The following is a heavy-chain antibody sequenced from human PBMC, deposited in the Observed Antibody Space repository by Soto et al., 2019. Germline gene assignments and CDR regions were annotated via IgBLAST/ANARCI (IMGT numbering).Heavy chain of an antibody. V-gene: IGHV5-51*01. J-gene: IGHJ4*02. D-gene: IGHD6-19*01. CDR3: ARLQAPGSSSGFDY. CDR1: GYSFTTYW. CDR2: IYPGDSDT. Sequence: PGESLKISCKASGYSFTTYWIGWVRQMPGKGLEWMGIIYPGDSDTRYSPSFQGQVTISADKSITTTYLQWTSLRASDTAMYYCARLQAPGSSSGFDYWGQGTLVTV.